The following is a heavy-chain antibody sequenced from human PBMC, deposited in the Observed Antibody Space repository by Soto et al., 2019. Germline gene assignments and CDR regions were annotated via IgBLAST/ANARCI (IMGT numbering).Heavy chain of an antibody. Sequence: PSETLSLTCTVSGGSISSSSYYWGWIRQPPGKGLEWIGSIYYSGSTYYNPSLKSRVTISVDTSKNQFSLKLSSVTAADTAVYYCARHTSGGWLDYWGQGTLVTVSS. CDR2: IYYSGST. CDR3: ARHTSGGWLDY. V-gene: IGHV4-39*01. D-gene: IGHD6-19*01. CDR1: GGSISSSSYY. J-gene: IGHJ4*02.